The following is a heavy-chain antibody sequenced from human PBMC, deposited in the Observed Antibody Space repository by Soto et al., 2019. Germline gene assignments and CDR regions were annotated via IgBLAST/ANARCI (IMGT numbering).Heavy chain of an antibody. D-gene: IGHD3-3*02. CDR3: AARHFWSGPWTDRRLDY. J-gene: IGHJ4*02. CDR2: ISHSGST. CDR1: GYSINISHW. V-gene: IGHV4-4*02. Sequence: SATLSLTCSVSGYSINISHWWNLVRPPPGKGLEWIGQISHSGSTNYNPSLTSRVTISVDKSKNHFSLKLTSVTAADTAVYYCAARHFWSGPWTDRRLDYCGQGTLVTVSS.